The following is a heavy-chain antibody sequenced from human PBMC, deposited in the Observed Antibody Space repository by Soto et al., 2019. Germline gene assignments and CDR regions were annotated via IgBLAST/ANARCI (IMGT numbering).Heavy chain of an antibody. CDR2: IYFNGNT. Sequence: QLQLQESGPGLVKPSETLSLTCTVSGVSISDTSYYWGWIRQPPGKGLEWIGTIYFNGNTFYNPSLKSRLTISVDTSSNQFSLRLTSVNAADTAVYYCARQGSYWGQGTLVAVSS. J-gene: IGHJ4*02. CDR1: GVSISDTSYY. CDR3: ARQGSY. V-gene: IGHV4-39*01.